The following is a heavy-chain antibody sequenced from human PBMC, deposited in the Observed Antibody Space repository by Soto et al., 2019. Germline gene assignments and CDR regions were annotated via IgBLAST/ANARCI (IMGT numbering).Heavy chain of an antibody. V-gene: IGHV1-2*02. CDR3: VRATYFSDSSGYTRCFDY. D-gene: IGHD3-22*01. CDR2: INPKTGST. J-gene: IGHJ4*02. CDR1: GYTFTDYY. Sequence: ASVKVSCKASGYTFTDYYVHLIRQAPGQGLEWVAWINPKTGSTLYAQKFRGRVTLTCDTSINTSYMEVTSLTSDDTAVYYCVRATYFSDSSGYTRCFDYWGQGTLVTVSS.